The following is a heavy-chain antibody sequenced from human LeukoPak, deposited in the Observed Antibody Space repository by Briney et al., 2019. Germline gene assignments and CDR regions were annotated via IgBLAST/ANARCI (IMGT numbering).Heavy chain of an antibody. CDR3: ARASVTYYYYYYMDV. V-gene: IGHV4-39*01. Sequence: GSLRLSCAASGFTFSSYAMTWVRQAPGKGLEWIGSIYYSGSTYYNPSLKSRVTISVDTSKNQFSLKLSSVTAADTAVYYCARASVTYYYYYYMDVWGKGTTVTVSS. CDR2: IYYSGST. CDR1: GFTFSSYA. J-gene: IGHJ6*03. D-gene: IGHD4-11*01.